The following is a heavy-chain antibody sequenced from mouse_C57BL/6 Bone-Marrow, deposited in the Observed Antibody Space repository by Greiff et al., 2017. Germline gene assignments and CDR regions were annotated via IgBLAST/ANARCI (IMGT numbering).Heavy chain of an antibody. Sequence: VQLQQSGPGLVAPSQSLSITCTVSGFSLTRYGVDWVRQPPGKGLEWLGVIWGGGSTNYNSALLSRLSISKYNSKRQVFLKMNSLQTDDTAMYYVAIITTEEGFAYWGQGTLVTVAA. CDR3: AIITTEEGFAY. D-gene: IGHD1-1*01. J-gene: IGHJ3*01. V-gene: IGHV2-9*01. CDR2: IWGGGST. CDR1: GFSLTRYG.